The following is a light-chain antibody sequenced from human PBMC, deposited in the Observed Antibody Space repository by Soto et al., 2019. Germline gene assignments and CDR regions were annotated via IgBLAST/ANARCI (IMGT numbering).Light chain of an antibody. CDR1: QSVNNN. CDR3: QQYYTWPRT. Sequence: EILMKQSPATLSVSPGDRATLSCKASQSVNNNLAWYQQKPGQAPRLLIYGASTGATGIPARFSGSGSGTEFTLTISSLQSEDFAVYYCQQYYTWPRTFGQGTKVEI. V-gene: IGKV3-15*01. J-gene: IGKJ1*01. CDR2: GAS.